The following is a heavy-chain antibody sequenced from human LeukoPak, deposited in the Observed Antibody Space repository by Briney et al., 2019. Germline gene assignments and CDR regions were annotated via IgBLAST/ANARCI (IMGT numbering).Heavy chain of an antibody. CDR1: GFTFSSYA. V-gene: IGHV3-53*01. CDR2: IYSGGST. D-gene: IGHD3-10*01. Sequence: GGSLRLSCAASGFTFSSYAMSWVRQAPGKGLEWVSVIYSGGSTYYADSVKGRYTISRDNSKNTLYLQMNSLRAEDTAVYYCARILGGIDYWGQGTLVTVSS. CDR3: ARILGGIDY. J-gene: IGHJ4*02.